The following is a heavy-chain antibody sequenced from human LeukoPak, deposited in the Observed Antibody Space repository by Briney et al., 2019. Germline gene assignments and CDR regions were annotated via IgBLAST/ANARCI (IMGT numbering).Heavy chain of an antibody. CDR1: GFNVAAYA. D-gene: IGHD3-10*01. V-gene: IGHV3-43*02. Sequence: PGGSLRLSCAASGFNVAAYAMDWVRHPPGKGLEWVSLISGDSDNKYSAASVKGRFAISRDNSKNSLYLQMNSLTTEDTALYYCAIAYESGSFYRAFAYWGQGALVTVSS. J-gene: IGHJ4*02. CDR2: ISGDSDNK. CDR3: AIAYESGSFYRAFAY.